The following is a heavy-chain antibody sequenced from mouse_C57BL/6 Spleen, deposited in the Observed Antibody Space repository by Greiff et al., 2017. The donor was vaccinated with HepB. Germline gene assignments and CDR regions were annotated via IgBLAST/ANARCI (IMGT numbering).Heavy chain of an antibody. J-gene: IGHJ1*03. CDR2: FHPYNDDT. CDR1: GYTFTTYP. CDR3: ARSLYYGSRDWYFDV. V-gene: IGHV1-47*01. Sequence: VQGVESGAELVKPGASVKMSCKASGYTFTTYPIEWMKQNHGKSLEWIGNFHPYNDDTKYNEKFKGKATLTVEKSSSTVYLELSRLTSDDSAVYYCARSLYYGSRDWYFDVWGTGTTVTVSS. D-gene: IGHD1-1*01.